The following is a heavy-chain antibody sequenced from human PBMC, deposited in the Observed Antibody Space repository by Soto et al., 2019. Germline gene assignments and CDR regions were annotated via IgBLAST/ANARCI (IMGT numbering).Heavy chain of an antibody. J-gene: IGHJ6*02. CDR3: ARDQGLCYNFWHPSCGMDV. D-gene: IGHD3-3*01. Sequence: SETLSLTCTVSGDSISSDYWSWIRHPPGKGLEWIGYIYYSGSTNYNPSLKSRVTISVDTSKNQFSLKLSSVTAADTAVYYCARDQGLCYNFWHPSCGMDVSGPGTTVTVS. CDR2: IYYSGST. CDR1: GDSISSDY. V-gene: IGHV4-59*01.